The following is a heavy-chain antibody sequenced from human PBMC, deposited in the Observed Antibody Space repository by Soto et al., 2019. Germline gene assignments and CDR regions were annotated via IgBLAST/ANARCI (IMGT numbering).Heavy chain of an antibody. CDR3: ARRFDSLSLGLEEDYYYYGMDV. CDR2: IDPSDSYT. J-gene: IGHJ6*02. V-gene: IGHV5-10-1*01. CDR1: GYSFTTYW. Sequence: PGESLKISCKGSGYSFTTYWINWVRQMPGKGLEWMGRIDPSDSYTNYSPSFEGHVTISADKSITTAYLQWSSLKASDTAIYYCARRFDSLSLGLEEDYYYYGMDVWGQGTTVTVPS. D-gene: IGHD3-16*01.